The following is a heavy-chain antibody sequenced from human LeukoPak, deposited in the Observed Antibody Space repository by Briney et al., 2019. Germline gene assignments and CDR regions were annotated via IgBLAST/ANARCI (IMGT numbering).Heavy chain of an antibody. D-gene: IGHD6-19*01. CDR1: GGSISSSSYY. J-gene: IGHJ4*02. CDR3: ARRGTTGIAVAGSPIVFDY. V-gene: IGHV4-39*01. Sequence: SETLSLTCTVSGGSISSSSYYWGWIRQPPGKGLEWIGSSYYSGSTYYNPSLKSRVTISVDTSKNQFSLKLSSVTAADTAVYYCARRGTTGIAVAGSPIVFDYWGQGTLVTVSS. CDR2: SYYSGST.